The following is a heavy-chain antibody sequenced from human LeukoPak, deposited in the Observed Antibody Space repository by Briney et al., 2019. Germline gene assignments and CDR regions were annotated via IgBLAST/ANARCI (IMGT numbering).Heavy chain of an antibody. CDR2: IIPIFGTA. J-gene: IGHJ5*02. D-gene: IGHD2-2*01. CDR1: GGTFSSYA. V-gene: IGHV1-69*13. Sequence: SVKVSCKASGGTFSSYAISWVRQAPGQGLEWMGGIIPIFGTANYAQKFQGRVTITADESTSTAYMELSSLRSEDTAVYYCAREVRPVVVVPAATYWFNPWGQGTLVTVSS. CDR3: AREVRPVVVVPAATYWFNP.